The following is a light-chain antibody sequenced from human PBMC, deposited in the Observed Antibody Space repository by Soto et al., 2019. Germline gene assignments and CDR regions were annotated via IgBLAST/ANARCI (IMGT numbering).Light chain of an antibody. CDR3: QQYNNWPPWT. Sequence: EIVMTQSPATLSASPGERVTLSCRVSQSVSGNLAWYQQKPAQAPRLLIYGASSRATGIPARFSGSGSATDFTPTISSLQSQDFAVYYCQQYNNWPPWTFGQGTKVDIK. J-gene: IGKJ1*01. CDR1: QSVSGN. V-gene: IGKV3D-15*01. CDR2: GAS.